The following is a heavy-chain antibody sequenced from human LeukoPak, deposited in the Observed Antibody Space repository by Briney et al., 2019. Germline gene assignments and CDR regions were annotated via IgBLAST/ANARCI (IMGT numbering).Heavy chain of an antibody. CDR2: IFNTGST. D-gene: IGHD1-14*01. J-gene: IGHJ4*02. Sequence: SETLSLSCSVSGGSINSHYWSWIRQPPGKRLEWIGYIFNTGSTNYNPSLGSRVTMSVDTSRDQFFLRLSSVTAADTAIYYCASRPAGTTWYGVFDYWGQGTLVTVSS. CDR1: GGSINSHY. V-gene: IGHV4-59*11. CDR3: ASRPAGTTWYGVFDY.